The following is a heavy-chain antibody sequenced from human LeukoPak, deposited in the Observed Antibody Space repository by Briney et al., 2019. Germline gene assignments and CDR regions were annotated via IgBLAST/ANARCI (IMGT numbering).Heavy chain of an antibody. J-gene: IGHJ6*03. V-gene: IGHV1-2*02. Sequence: ASVKVSCKASGYTFTGYYMHWVRQAPGQGLEWMGWINPNSGGTNYSQKFQGRVTMTRDTSISTAYMELSRLRSDDTAVYYCARAQSGFLEWLQPHSMYYYYYYMDVWGKGTTVTVSS. D-gene: IGHD3-3*01. CDR1: GYTFTGYY. CDR3: ARAQSGFLEWLQPHSMYYYYYYMDV. CDR2: INPNSGGT.